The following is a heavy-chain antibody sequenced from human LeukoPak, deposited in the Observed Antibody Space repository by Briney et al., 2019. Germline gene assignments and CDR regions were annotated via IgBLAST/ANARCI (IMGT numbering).Heavy chain of an antibody. CDR1: GFTFSSYA. Sequence: GGSLRLSCAASGFTFSSYAMSWVRQAPGKGLEWVSAISGSGGSTYYADSVKGRFTISRDNSKNTLYLQMNSLRAEDTAVYYCAKDVSYSGSYSDAFDIWGQGTMVTVSS. CDR2: ISGSGGST. D-gene: IGHD1-26*01. V-gene: IGHV3-23*01. J-gene: IGHJ3*02. CDR3: AKDVSYSGSYSDAFDI.